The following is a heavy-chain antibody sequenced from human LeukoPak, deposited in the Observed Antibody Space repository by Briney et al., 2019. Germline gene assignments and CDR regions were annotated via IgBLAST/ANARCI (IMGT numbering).Heavy chain of an antibody. CDR2: IKSKAGGETI. V-gene: IGHV3-15*07. D-gene: IGHD1-20*01. CDR3: STLTSRGLSDS. Sequence: GGSLRLSCAASGFTFTNAWMNWVRQAPGKGLEWVGRIKSKAGGETIDYAAPVKGRFTFSRDDSKNMLYLRMNSLKSEDTAVYYCSTLTSRGLSDSWGQGTLVTVSS. J-gene: IGHJ4*02. CDR1: GFTFTNAW.